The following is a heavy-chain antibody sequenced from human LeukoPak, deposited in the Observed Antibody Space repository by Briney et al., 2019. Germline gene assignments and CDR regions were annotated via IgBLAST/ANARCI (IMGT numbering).Heavy chain of an antibody. CDR1: GFTFNNYA. D-gene: IGHD3-10*01. CDR2: ISGNSGST. V-gene: IGHV3-23*01. CDR3: ATDRGGWTT. J-gene: IGHJ5*02. Sequence: GGSLRLSCAASGFTFNNYAMSWVRQPPGKGLEWVSGISGNSGSTYYADSVKGRFTISRDNSKNTLYLQMNSLRVEDTAVYYCATDRGGWTTWGQGTLVTVSS.